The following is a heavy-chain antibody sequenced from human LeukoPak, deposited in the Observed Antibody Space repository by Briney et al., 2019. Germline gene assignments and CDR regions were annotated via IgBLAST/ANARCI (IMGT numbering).Heavy chain of an antibody. D-gene: IGHD3-10*01. CDR1: GLPFSSYC. V-gene: IGHV3-23*01. CDR3: VFGVRGIIPNPFDY. CDR2: VTGSGLDM. Sequence: PGGSLRLSCAASGLPFSSYCMIWVRLAPGRGLEWVSGVTGSGLDMEYAVAVKGTFTVSRDKSKNTLYLQMTSLRAEDTAVYYCVFGVRGIIPNPFDYWGEGALVTVSS. J-gene: IGHJ4*02.